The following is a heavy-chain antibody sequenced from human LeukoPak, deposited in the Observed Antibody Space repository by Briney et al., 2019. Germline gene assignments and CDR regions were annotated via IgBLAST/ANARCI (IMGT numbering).Heavy chain of an antibody. CDR2: INPNSGGT. CDR3: ARGSTYYYGSGSYQRQEAPDY. J-gene: IGHJ4*02. D-gene: IGHD3-10*01. V-gene: IGHV1-2*02. Sequence: ASVKVSCKASGYTFTGYYMHWVRQAPGQGLEWMGWINPNSGGTNYAQRFQGRVTMTRDTSISTAYMELSRLRSDDTAVYYCARGSTYYYGSGSYQRQEAPDYWGQGNLVTVSS. CDR1: GYTFTGYY.